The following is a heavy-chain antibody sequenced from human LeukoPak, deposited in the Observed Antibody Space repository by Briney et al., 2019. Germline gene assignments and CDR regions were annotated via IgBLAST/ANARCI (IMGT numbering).Heavy chain of an antibody. D-gene: IGHD3-16*02. CDR2: IYSSGST. V-gene: IGHV4-61*02. J-gene: IGHJ4*02. Sequence: SETLSLTCTVSGGSISSGTFYWSWIRQPAGKGLEWIGRIYSSGSTNYNPSLKSRVTMSVDTSKNQFSLKLSSVTAADTAVYYCARDLHRAFGGVIEDYWGQGTLVTVSS. CDR1: GGSISSGTFY. CDR3: ARDLHRAFGGVIEDY.